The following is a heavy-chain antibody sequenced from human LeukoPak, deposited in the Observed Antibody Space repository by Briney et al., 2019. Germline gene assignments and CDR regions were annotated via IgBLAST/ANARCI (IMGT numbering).Heavy chain of an antibody. J-gene: IGHJ4*02. CDR2: INHSGST. V-gene: IGHV4-34*01. CDR3: ARQRLRYFDY. CDR1: GGSFSGYY. D-gene: IGHD4-17*01. Sequence: PSETLSLTCVAYGGSFSGYYWSWIRQPPGKGLEWIGEINHSGSTNYNPSLKSRVTISVDTSKNQFSLKLSSVTAADTAVYYCARQRLRYFDYWGQGTLVTVSS.